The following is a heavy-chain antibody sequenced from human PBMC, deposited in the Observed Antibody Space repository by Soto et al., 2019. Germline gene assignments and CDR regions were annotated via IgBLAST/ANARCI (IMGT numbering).Heavy chain of an antibody. CDR1: GYTFTGYG. Sequence: GASVKVSCKASGYTFTGYGIGWVRQAPGHGLEWIGWVSGYNGGTVYAQNFQGRVTVTADTSSSTAYLDLESLRSDDTAVYFCAKDNTATSPSRYSFGMDVWGPGTTVTVS. D-gene: IGHD4-17*01. CDR3: AKDNTATSPSRYSFGMDV. V-gene: IGHV1-18*01. J-gene: IGHJ6*02. CDR2: VSGYNGGT.